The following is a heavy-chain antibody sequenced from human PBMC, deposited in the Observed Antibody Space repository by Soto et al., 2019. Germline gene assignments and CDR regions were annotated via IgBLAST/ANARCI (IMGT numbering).Heavy chain of an antibody. CDR3: AAGGAHIVVVTATNYYYYGMDV. J-gene: IGHJ6*02. Sequence: QVQLQQWGAGLLKPSETLSLTCAVYGGSFSGYYWSWIRQPPGKGLEWIGEINHSGSTNYNPSLKSRVTISVDTSKNQFSLQLSSVTAADTAVYYCAAGGAHIVVVTATNYYYYGMDVWGQGTTVTVSS. D-gene: IGHD2-21*02. V-gene: IGHV4-34*01. CDR1: GGSFSGYY. CDR2: INHSGST.